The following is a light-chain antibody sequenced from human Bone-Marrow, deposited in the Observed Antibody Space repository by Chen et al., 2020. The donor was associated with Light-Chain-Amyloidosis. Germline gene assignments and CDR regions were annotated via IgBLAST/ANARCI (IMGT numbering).Light chain of an antibody. CDR3: QVWDRSSDRPV. Sequence: SSVLTQPSSVSVAPGPTATIACGGNNIGSTSVHWYQQPPGQAPLLVVDDDSDRPSGIPERLSGSNSGNTATLTSSRVEAGDEADYYCQVWDRSSDRPVFGGGTKLTVL. CDR2: DDS. V-gene: IGLV3-21*02. CDR1: NIGSTS. J-gene: IGLJ3*02.